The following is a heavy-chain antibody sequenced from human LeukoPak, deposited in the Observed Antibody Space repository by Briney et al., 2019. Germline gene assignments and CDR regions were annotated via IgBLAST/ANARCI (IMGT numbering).Heavy chain of an antibody. CDR3: ARVFWGVEGSSLHWFDP. Sequence: SQTLSLTCAISGDSVSSNDATWNWIRQSPSRGLEWLGRTYCRSSCYSEYAASVESRITINLDRAKNQFSLDLNSVTPEDTAVYYCARVFWGVEGSSLHWFDPWGQGTLVTVSS. J-gene: IGHJ5*02. D-gene: IGHD3-16*01. CDR1: GDSVSSNDAT. CDR2: TYCRSSCYS. V-gene: IGHV6-1*01.